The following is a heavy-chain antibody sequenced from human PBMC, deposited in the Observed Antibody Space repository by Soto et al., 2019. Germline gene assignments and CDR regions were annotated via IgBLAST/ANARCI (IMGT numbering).Heavy chain of an antibody. CDR1: GGSMSSYY. D-gene: IGHD3-10*01. CDR2: IYYSGST. Sequence: ESLALKGSVSGGSMSSYYWSWIRQPPEKGLEWIGYIYYSGSTNYNPSLKSRVTISVDTSKNQFSLKLSSVTAADTAVYYCARVWGYYFDYWGQGTLVTVSS. J-gene: IGHJ4*02. V-gene: IGHV4-59*01. CDR3: ARVWGYYFDY.